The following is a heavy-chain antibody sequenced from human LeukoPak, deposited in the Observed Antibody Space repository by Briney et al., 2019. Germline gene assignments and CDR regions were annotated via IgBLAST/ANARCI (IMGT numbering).Heavy chain of an antibody. D-gene: IGHD6-6*01. CDR2: INHSGST. V-gene: IGHV4-34*01. Sequence: SETLSLTCAVYGGSFSGYYWSWIRQPPGKGLEWIGEINHSGSTNYNPSLKSRVTISVDTSKNHFSLEVTSVTAADTAVYFCARNTSSSPWFDPWGQGTLVTVSS. CDR1: GGSFSGYY. CDR3: ARNTSSSPWFDP. J-gene: IGHJ5*02.